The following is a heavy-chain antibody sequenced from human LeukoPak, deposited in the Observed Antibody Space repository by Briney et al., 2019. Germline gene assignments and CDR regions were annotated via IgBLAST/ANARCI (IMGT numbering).Heavy chain of an antibody. V-gene: IGHV3-23*01. CDR2: ISGSGGTT. CDR3: ARMGVVAGEFDF. D-gene: IGHD2-15*01. J-gene: IGHJ4*02. Sequence: GGSLRLSCVASGFIFTNYAMCWVRQAPGKGLEWVSAISGSGGTTYYADSVKGRFTISRDNSKNTLYLQMNSLRAEDTAVYYCARMGVVAGEFDFWGQGTLVTVSS. CDR1: GFIFTNYA.